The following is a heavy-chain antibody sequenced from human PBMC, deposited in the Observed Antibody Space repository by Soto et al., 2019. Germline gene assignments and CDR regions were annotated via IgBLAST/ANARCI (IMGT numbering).Heavy chain of an antibody. CDR2: MNPNSGNT. Sequence: ASVKVSCKASGYTFTSYDINWVRQATGQGLEWMGWMNPNSGNTGYAQKFQGRVTMTRNTSISTAYMELSSLRSEDTAVYYCAKVPIDDFFYYYYYMDVWGKGTTVTVSS. CDR1: GYTFTSYD. D-gene: IGHD3-3*01. V-gene: IGHV1-8*01. CDR3: AKVPIDDFFYYYYYMDV. J-gene: IGHJ6*03.